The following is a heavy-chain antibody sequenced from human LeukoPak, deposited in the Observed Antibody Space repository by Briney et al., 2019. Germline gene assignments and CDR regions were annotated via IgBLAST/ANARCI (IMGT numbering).Heavy chain of an antibody. V-gene: IGHV3-43*01. CDR2: ISWDGGTT. J-gene: IGHJ4*02. CDR3: AKASLSAQWLNPVDS. D-gene: IGHD6-19*01. Sequence: GGSLRLSCAASGFTFDDYTMHWVRQAPGKGLEWVSLISWDGGTTFYADSVKGRFTISRDNRKNSLFLQMNSLRTEDTALYYCAKASLSAQWLNPVDSWGQGTLVTVSS. CDR1: GFTFDDYT.